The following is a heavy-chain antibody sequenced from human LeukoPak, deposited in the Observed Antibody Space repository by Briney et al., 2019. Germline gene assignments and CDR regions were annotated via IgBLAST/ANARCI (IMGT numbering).Heavy chain of an antibody. J-gene: IGHJ4*02. Sequence: GEPLKISCKGSGYSFTSYRIGWVRQMPGKGLEWMGIIYAGDSDNRYSPSFQGQVTISADKSSNTAYLQWSSLKASDTAMYCCARRAYCGSDCYSDFDYWGQGTLVTVSS. CDR1: GYSFTSYR. D-gene: IGHD2-21*02. V-gene: IGHV5-51*01. CDR3: ARRAYCGSDCYSDFDY. CDR2: IYAGDSDN.